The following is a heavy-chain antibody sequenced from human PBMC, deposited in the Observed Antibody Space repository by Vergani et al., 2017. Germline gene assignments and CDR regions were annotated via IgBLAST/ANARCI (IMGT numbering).Heavy chain of an antibody. D-gene: IGHD3-22*01. V-gene: IGHV3-21*01. CDR2: ISSSSSYI. CDR1: GFTFSSYS. Sequence: EVQLVESGGGLVKPGGSLRLSCAASGFTFSSYSMNWVRQAPGKGLEWVSSISSSSSYIYYADSVKGRFTISRYNAKNSLYLQMNSLRAEDTAVYYCARDYDSSGYYYVGAGYYYYGMDVWGQGTTVTVSS. CDR3: ARDYDSSGYYYVGAGYYYYGMDV. J-gene: IGHJ6*02.